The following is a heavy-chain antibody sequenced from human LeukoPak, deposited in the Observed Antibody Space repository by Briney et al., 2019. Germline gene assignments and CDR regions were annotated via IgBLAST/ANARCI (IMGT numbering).Heavy chain of an antibody. J-gene: IGHJ3*02. D-gene: IGHD3-22*01. CDR1: ELMFSSYA. V-gene: IGHV3-48*04. CDR2: ISSSGSTI. CDR3: ARGQVDSIFDAFDI. Sequence: TGGSLRLSCAASELMFSSYAMTWVRQAPGKGLEWVSYISSSGSTIYYADSVKGRFTISRDNAKNSLYLQMNSLRAEDTAVYYCARGQVDSIFDAFDIWGQGTMVTVSS.